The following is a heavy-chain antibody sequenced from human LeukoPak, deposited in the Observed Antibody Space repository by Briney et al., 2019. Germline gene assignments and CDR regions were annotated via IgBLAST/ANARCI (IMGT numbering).Heavy chain of an antibody. CDR3: ARHGGSYTFDF. CDR2: MDDSGST. CDR1: GGSISRYY. J-gene: IGHJ4*02. Sequence: SETLSLTCTVSGGSISRYYWSWIRQPPGKGLEWIGSMDDSGSTNYNPSLKSRVTISVDTSKNQFSLRLSSVTAADTAVYYCARHGGSYTFDFWGQGVLVTVSS. V-gene: IGHV4-59*01. D-gene: IGHD1-26*01.